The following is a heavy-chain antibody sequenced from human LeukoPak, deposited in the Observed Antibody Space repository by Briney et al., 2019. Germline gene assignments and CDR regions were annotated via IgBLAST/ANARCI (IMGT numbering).Heavy chain of an antibody. CDR1: GGSISSSSHY. V-gene: IGHV4-39*07. Sequence: SETLSLTCSVSGGSISSSSHYWGWIRQPPGKGLEWIGYVYYSGSTYYGPSLKGRFTISVDTSNNHFSLKVNSVTAADTAVYYCARLSYDTSGYWPDYFDYWGQGTLVIVSS. D-gene: IGHD3-22*01. J-gene: IGHJ4*02. CDR3: ARLSYDTSGYWPDYFDY. CDR2: VYYSGST.